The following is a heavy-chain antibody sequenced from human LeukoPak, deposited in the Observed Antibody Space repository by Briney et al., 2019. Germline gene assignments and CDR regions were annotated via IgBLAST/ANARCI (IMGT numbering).Heavy chain of an antibody. V-gene: IGHV3-30*04. CDR1: GFTFSSYA. Sequence: GRSLRLSCAASGFTFSSYAMHWVRQAPGKGLEWVAVIPYDGSNKYYADSVKGRFTISRDNSKNTLYLQMNSLRAEDTAVYYCARGVRDCSSTSCPLSLWGQGTLVTVSS. CDR2: IPYDGSNK. CDR3: ARGVRDCSSTSCPLSL. D-gene: IGHD2-2*01. J-gene: IGHJ4*02.